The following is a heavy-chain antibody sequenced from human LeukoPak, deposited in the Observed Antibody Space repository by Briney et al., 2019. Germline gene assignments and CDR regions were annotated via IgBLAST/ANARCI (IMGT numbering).Heavy chain of an antibody. Sequence: GGSLRLSCAAPGFSLSDYTMNWVRQAPGKGLEWVSSISVSGTYIYYADALKGRFTVSRDNARNSLYLQLDSLRVEDTAVYYCVRDRGKGIGEPLDYWGQGTLVTVSS. J-gene: IGHJ4*02. CDR1: GFSLSDYT. D-gene: IGHD3-10*01. CDR3: VRDRGKGIGEPLDY. V-gene: IGHV3-21*01. CDR2: ISVSGTYI.